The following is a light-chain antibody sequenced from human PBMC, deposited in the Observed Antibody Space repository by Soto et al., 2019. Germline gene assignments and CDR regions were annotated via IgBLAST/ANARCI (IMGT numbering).Light chain of an antibody. J-gene: IGKJ5*01. CDR2: GAS. CDR3: HQRNK. Sequence: EIMLTQSPGTLSLSPGERATLSCRASQSVRSTYLAWYQQRPGQAPRLLIYGASNRATGIPARFSGSRSGTDFTLTISSLEPEDFGVYFCHQRNKFGQGTRLEIK. V-gene: IGKV3D-20*02. CDR1: QSVRSTY.